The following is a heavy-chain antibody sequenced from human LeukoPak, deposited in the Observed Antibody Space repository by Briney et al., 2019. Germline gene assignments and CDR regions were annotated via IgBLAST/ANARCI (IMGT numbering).Heavy chain of an antibody. D-gene: IGHD5-12*01. Sequence: GGSLRLSCVASGFTFSNYYMSWVRQAPGKGLEWVASIKQDGGEKYYVDSVKGRFTISRDNAKNSQSLQMSSLRAEDTAVYYCVREVRGYDYYYYYYTDVWGKGTTVTVSS. CDR3: VREVRGYDYYYYYYTDV. CDR2: IKQDGGEK. V-gene: IGHV3-7*01. J-gene: IGHJ6*03. CDR1: GFTFSNYY.